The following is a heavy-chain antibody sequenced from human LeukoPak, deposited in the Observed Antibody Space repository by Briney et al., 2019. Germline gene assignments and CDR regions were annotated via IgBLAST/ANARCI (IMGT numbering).Heavy chain of an antibody. CDR3: ARDFEGWFYYPFDY. D-gene: IGHD2-15*01. CDR2: IYYSGST. J-gene: IGHJ4*02. V-gene: IGHV4-39*07. CDR1: GGSIRSSSYY. Sequence: SETLSLTCTVSGGSIRSSSYYWGWIRQPPGKGLEWIGSIYYSGSTSYNSSLRSRVTISVDTSKNQFSLKLISVTAADTAVYYCARDFEGWFYYPFDYWGQGTLVTVSS.